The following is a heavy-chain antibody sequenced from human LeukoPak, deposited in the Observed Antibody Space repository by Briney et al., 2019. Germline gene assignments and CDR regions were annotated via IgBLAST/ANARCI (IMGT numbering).Heavy chain of an antibody. V-gene: IGHV3-21*01. Sequence: GGSLRPSCAASGFTFSSYSMNWVRQAPGKGLEWVSSISSSSSYIYYADSVKGRFTISRDNAKNSLYLQMNSLRAEDTAVYYCAVVVVPAAVDYWGQGTLVTVSS. CDR1: GFTFSSYS. J-gene: IGHJ4*02. CDR2: ISSSSSYI. CDR3: AVVVVPAAVDY. D-gene: IGHD2-2*01.